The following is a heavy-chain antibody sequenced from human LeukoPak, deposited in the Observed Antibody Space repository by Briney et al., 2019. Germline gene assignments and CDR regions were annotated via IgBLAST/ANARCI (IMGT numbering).Heavy chain of an antibody. D-gene: IGHD5-18*01. J-gene: IGHJ5*02. CDR3: SPHTAMVTT. V-gene: IGHV3-7*05. CDR1: GFTFSSYW. Sequence: PGGSLRLSCAASGFTFSSYWMSWVRQAPGKGLEWVANIKQDGSEKYYVDSVKGQFAISRDNAKNSLDLQMNSLRVEDTAVYYCSPHTAMVTTWGQGTLVTVSS. CDR2: IKQDGSEK.